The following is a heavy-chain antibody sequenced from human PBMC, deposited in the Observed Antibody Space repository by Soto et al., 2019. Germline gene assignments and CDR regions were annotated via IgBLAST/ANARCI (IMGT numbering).Heavy chain of an antibody. V-gene: IGHV3-49*04. J-gene: IGHJ4*02. D-gene: IGHD3-16*01. CDR2: IRSKAYGGTT. CDR3: TREPTYITGFDY. CDR1: GFTFGDYA. Sequence: EVQLVESGGGLVQPGRSLRLSCTASGFTFGDYAMSWVRQAPGKGLEWVGFIRSKAYGGTTEYAASVKGRFTISRDDSKSIAYLQMNSLKTEDTAVYYCTREPTYITGFDYWGQGTLVTVSS.